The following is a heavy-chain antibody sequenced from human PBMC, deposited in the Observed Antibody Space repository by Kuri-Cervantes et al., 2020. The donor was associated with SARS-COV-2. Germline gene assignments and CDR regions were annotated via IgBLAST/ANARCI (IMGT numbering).Heavy chain of an antibody. J-gene: IGHJ6*02. CDR3: ARDGAWYSSSGNDYYYGMDV. CDR1: GFTFSSYA. D-gene: IGHD6-13*01. CDR2: ISWNSGSI. Sequence: LSLTCAASGFTFSSYAMSWVRQAPGKGLEWVSGISWNSGSIGYADSVKGRFTISRDNAKNSLYLQMNSLRAEDTALYYCARDGAWYSSSGNDYYYGMDVWGQGTTVTVSS. V-gene: IGHV3-9*01.